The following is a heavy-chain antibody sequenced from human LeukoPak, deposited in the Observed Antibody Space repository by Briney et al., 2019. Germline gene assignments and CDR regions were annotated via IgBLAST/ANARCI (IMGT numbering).Heavy chain of an antibody. V-gene: IGHV3-13*04. Sequence: PGRSLRLSCAAAGFTFGSYDMHWVRQATGKGLEWDSAIGTAGDTYYPGSVKGRFTISRENAKNYLYLQMNSLRAGDTAVYYCARDDCSGGSCYGLWGQGTLVTVSS. J-gene: IGHJ4*02. D-gene: IGHD2-15*01. CDR3: ARDDCSGGSCYGL. CDR2: IGTAGDT. CDR1: GFTFGSYD.